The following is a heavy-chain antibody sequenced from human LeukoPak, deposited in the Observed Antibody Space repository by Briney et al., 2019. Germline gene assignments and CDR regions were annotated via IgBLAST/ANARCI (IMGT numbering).Heavy chain of an antibody. J-gene: IGHJ5*02. CDR2: IGTGDDT. CDR1: GFTFSTYD. CDR3: ARVGGESPRWFDP. V-gene: IGHV3-13*01. Sequence: PGGSLRLSCAASGFTFSTYDMHWVRQVTGKGLEWVSAIGTGDDTYYLGSVKGRFTISRENAKNVLYLQMSSLRAEDTAVYYCARVGGESPRWFDPWGQGTLVIVSS. D-gene: IGHD3-10*01.